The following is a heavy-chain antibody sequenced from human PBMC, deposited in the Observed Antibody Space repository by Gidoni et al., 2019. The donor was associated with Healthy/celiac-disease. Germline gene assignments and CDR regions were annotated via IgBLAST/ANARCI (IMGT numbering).Heavy chain of an antibody. J-gene: IGHJ6*02. D-gene: IGHD3-10*02. CDR3: ARDLFELGDYLRWGSDGMDV. V-gene: IGHV1-18*01. Sequence: QVQLVQSGAEVKKPGASVKVSCKASGYTFTSYGISWVRQAPGQGLEWMGWISAYNGNTNYAQKLQGRVTMTTDTSTSTAYMELRSLRSDDTAVYYCARDLFELGDYLRWGSDGMDVWGQGTTVTVSS. CDR1: GYTFTSYG. CDR2: ISAYNGNT.